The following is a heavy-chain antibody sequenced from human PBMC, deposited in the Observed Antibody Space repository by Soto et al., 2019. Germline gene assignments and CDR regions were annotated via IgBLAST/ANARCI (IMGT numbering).Heavy chain of an antibody. V-gene: IGHV3-33*01. CDR3: ARDQEMTTVTTVDY. Sequence: QVQLVESGGGVVQPGRSLRLSCAASGFSFSSYGMHWVRQAPGKGLEWVAFIWYDGSNKYYADSVKGRFTISRDNSKNTLFLQMNSLRAEDTAVYYCARDQEMTTVTTVDYWGQGTLVTVSS. CDR1: GFSFSSYG. D-gene: IGHD4-17*01. CDR2: IWYDGSNK. J-gene: IGHJ4*02.